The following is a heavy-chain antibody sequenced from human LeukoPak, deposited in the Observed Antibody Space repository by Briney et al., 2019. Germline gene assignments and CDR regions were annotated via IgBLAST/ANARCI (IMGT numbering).Heavy chain of an antibody. V-gene: IGHV3-20*04. CDR1: GFTFDDYG. Sequence: GGSLRLSCAASGFTFDDYGMRRVRQAPGKGLEWVSGINWNGGSTGYADSVKGRFTIFRDNAKNSLYLQMNSLRAEDTALYYCARGHDSSGYYYDYWGQGTLVTVSS. CDR3: ARGHDSSGYYYDY. J-gene: IGHJ4*02. D-gene: IGHD3-22*01. CDR2: INWNGGST.